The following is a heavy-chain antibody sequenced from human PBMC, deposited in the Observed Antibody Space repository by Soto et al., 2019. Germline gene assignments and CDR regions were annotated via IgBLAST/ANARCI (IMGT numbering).Heavy chain of an antibody. CDR2: FYHSVTA. D-gene: IGHD1-26*01. V-gene: IGHV4-38-2*02. CDR3: ARDGGSYSGIDY. Sequence: SETLSLTCAVSGYSISTGYYWAWIRQPPGKGLEWIGSFYHSVTAYYNPSLKSRVTISVDTSKNQFSLRLTSVTAADTAMYFCARDGGSYSGIDYWGQGTLVTVSS. CDR1: GYSISTGYY. J-gene: IGHJ4*02.